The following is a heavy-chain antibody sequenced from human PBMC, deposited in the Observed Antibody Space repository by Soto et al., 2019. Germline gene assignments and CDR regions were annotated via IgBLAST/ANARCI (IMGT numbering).Heavy chain of an antibody. CDR3: ARDSKSAKVHFDP. V-gene: IGHV1-8*01. Sequence: ASVKVSCKASGYTFTSYDINWVRQATGQGLEWMGWMNPNSGNTGYAQKFQSRVTMTRNTSISTAYMELSSLRSEDTAVYYCARDSKSAKVHFDPWGQGTLVTVSS. CDR2: MNPNSGNT. J-gene: IGHJ5*02. CDR1: GYTFTSYD.